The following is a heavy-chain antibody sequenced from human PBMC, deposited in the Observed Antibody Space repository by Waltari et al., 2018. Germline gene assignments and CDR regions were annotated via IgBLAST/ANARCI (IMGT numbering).Heavy chain of an antibody. J-gene: IGHJ5*02. CDR2: IYYSGST. V-gene: IGHV4-39*07. D-gene: IGHD5-18*01. CDR1: GGSISSSSYY. CDR3: ARVLMDTAMAGQNWFDP. Sequence: QLQLQESGPGLVKPSETLSLTCTVSGGSISSSSYYWGWIRQPPGKGLEWIGSIYYSGSTYYNPSLKSRVTISVDTSKNQFSLKLSSVTAADTAVYYCARVLMDTAMAGQNWFDPWGQGTLVTVSS.